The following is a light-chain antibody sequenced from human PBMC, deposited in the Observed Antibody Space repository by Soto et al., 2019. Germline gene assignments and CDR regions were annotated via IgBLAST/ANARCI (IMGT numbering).Light chain of an antibody. CDR3: QHYGRSPM. V-gene: IGKV3-20*01. CDR1: QSVTSTY. CDR2: ATS. Sequence: EIFLAQSPGTLSLSAGERATLSCRASQSVTSTYLAWYQQRSGHAPSLLVYATSTRAVGVPDRLTGSGSGTGFTLTISRLEPEDFPVYYCQHYGRSPMFGPGTKVDIK. J-gene: IGKJ1*01.